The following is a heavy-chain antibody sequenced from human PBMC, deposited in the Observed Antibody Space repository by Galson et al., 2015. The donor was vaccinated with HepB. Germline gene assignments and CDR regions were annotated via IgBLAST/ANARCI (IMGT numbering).Heavy chain of an antibody. CDR2: IYAGDSDT. J-gene: IGHJ2*01. D-gene: IGHD5-24*01. V-gene: IGHV5-51*01. Sequence: QSGAEVTEPGESLKISCKGSGYTFTNFWIGWVRQMPGNGLEWMGIIYAGDSDTRYSPSFRGQVTISVDTSISTAYLHWSSPKASDTAMYYCARGRDGYNLFFDLWGRGTLITVSS. CDR3: ARGRDGYNLFFDL. CDR1: GYTFTNFW.